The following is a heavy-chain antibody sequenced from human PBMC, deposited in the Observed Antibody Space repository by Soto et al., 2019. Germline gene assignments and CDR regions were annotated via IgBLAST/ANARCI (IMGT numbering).Heavy chain of an antibody. V-gene: IGHV4-34*01. D-gene: IGHD1-20*01. Sequence: PSETLSLTCAVYGGSFSGYYWSWIRQPPGKGLEWIGEINHSGSTNYNPSLKSRVTISVDTSKNQFSLKLSSVTAADTAVYYCARGIITGTTYYYYYMDVWGKGTKVTVSS. CDR2: INHSGST. J-gene: IGHJ6*03. CDR1: GGSFSGYY. CDR3: ARGIITGTTYYYYYMDV.